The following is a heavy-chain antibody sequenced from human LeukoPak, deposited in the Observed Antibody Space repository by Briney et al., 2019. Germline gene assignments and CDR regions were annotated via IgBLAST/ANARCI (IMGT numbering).Heavy chain of an antibody. CDR1: GFTFSSYW. D-gene: IGHD3-10*01. CDR2: IKQDGSEK. Sequence: GGSLRLSCAASGFTFSSYWMSWVRQAPGKGLEWVANIKQDGSEKYYVDSVKGRFTISRDNAKNSLYLQMNSLRAEDTAVYYCARGERYYYGSGSRVDYWGQGTLVTVCS. V-gene: IGHV3-7*01. J-gene: IGHJ4*02. CDR3: ARGERYYYGSGSRVDY.